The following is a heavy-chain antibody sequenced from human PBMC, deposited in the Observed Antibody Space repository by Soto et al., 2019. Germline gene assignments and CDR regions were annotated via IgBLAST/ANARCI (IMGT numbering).Heavy chain of an antibody. CDR1: GFSLSTSGMR. J-gene: IGHJ6*02. D-gene: IGHD6-6*01. CDR3: ARSSSSDYYYGMDV. Sequence: ESGRTLVNPTQTLTLTCTFSGFSLSTSGMRVSWIRQPPGKALEWLARIDWDDDKFYSTSLKTRLTISKDTSKNQVVLTMTNMDPVDTATYYCARSSSSDYYYGMDVWGQGTTVTVSS. CDR2: IDWDDDK. V-gene: IGHV2-70*04.